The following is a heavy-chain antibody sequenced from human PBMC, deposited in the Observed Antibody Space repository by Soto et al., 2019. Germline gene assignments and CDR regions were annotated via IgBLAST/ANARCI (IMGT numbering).Heavy chain of an antibody. D-gene: IGHD3-3*01. CDR1: GGSISSYY. CDR3: ARAGFLEWLTRGLPPNWFDP. J-gene: IGHJ5*02. Sequence: SETLSLTCTVSGGSISSYYWSWIRQPPGKGLEWIGYIYYSGSTNYNPSLKSRVTISVDTSKNQFSLKLSSVTAADTAVYYCARAGFLEWLTRGLPPNWFDPWGQGTLVTVYS. CDR2: IYYSGST. V-gene: IGHV4-59*01.